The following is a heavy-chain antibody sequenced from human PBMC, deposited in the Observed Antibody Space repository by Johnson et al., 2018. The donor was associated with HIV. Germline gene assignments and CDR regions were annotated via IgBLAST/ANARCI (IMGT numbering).Heavy chain of an antibody. V-gene: IGHV3-66*01. CDR3: AREEEDAVDI. Sequence: MLLVESGGGLVQPGGSLRLSCAASGFTVSSNYMSWVRQAPGKGLEWVSAISGSGGSTYYADSVKGRFTISRDNSKNTLYLQMNSLRAEDTAVYYCAREEEDAVDIWGRGTMVTVSS. CDR2: SGSGGST. J-gene: IGHJ3*02. CDR1: GFTVSSNY.